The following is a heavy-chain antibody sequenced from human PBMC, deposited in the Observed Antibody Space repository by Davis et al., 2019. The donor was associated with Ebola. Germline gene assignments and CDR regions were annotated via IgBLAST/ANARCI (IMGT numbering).Heavy chain of an antibody. Sequence: GGSLRLSCAASGFTFNTYSMNWVRQAPGKGLEWVSSTSSSSNFIYYADSVKGRFTISRDNAKNSLFLQMTSLRAEDTAVYYCARELAVVHFDYWGQGTLVTVSS. D-gene: IGHD2-8*02. CDR1: GFTFNTYS. V-gene: IGHV3-21*01. CDR2: TSSSSNFI. CDR3: ARELAVVHFDY. J-gene: IGHJ4*02.